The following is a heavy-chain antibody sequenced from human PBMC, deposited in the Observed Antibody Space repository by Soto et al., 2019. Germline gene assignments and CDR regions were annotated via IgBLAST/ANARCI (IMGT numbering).Heavy chain of an antibody. Sequence: SETLSLTCTVSGGSISSGGYYWSWIRQHPGKGLEWIGYIYYSGSTYYNPSLKSRVTISVDTSKNQFSLKLSSVTAADTAVYYCAREYYYDSSGYRLDPWGQGTLVTVSS. D-gene: IGHD3-22*01. J-gene: IGHJ5*02. V-gene: IGHV4-31*03. CDR3: AREYYYDSSGYRLDP. CDR2: IYYSGST. CDR1: GGSISSGGYY.